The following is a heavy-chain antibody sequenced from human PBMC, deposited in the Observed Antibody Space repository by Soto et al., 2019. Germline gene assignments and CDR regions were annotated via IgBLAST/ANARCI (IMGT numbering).Heavy chain of an antibody. D-gene: IGHD1-20*01. J-gene: IGHJ1*01. CDR2: IIPLLGIT. CDR3: ARDPRSITGTTSSEDFQH. V-gene: IGHV1-69*13. Sequence: SVKVSCKASGGTFSGYAINWVRQAPGQGLEWMGGIIPLLGITDYGQKFQGRITIAADESTGTAYMDLRGLRSEDTAVYYCARDPRSITGTTSSEDFQHWGQGTLVTAPQ. CDR1: GGTFSGYA.